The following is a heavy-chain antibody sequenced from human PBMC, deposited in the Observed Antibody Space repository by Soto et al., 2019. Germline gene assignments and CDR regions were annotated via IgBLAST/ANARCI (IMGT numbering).Heavy chain of an antibody. D-gene: IGHD3-16*02. CDR3: ARDRIMITFGGVIVPHYLDY. J-gene: IGHJ4*02. CDR1: GYTFTSYG. Sequence: ASVKVSCKASGYTFTSYGISWVRQAPGQGLEWMGIINPSGGSTSYAQKFQGRVTMTRDTSTSTVYMELSSLRSEDTAVYYCARDRIMITFGGVIVPHYLDYWGQGTLVTVSS. CDR2: INPSGGST. V-gene: IGHV1-46*01.